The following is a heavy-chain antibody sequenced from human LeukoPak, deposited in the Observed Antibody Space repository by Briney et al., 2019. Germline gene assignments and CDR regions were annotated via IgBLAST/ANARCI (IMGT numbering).Heavy chain of an antibody. V-gene: IGHV3-74*01. CDR1: GFTFSSYW. CDR2: INSDGSST. J-gene: IGHJ4*02. D-gene: IGHD1-26*01. CDR3: AREILRDGSYLIED. Sequence: GGSLRLSCAASGFTFSSYWMHWVRQAPGKGLVWVSRINSDGSSTSYADSVKGRFTISRDNAKNTLYLQMNGLRAEDTAVYYCAREILRDGSYLIEDWGQGILVTVSS.